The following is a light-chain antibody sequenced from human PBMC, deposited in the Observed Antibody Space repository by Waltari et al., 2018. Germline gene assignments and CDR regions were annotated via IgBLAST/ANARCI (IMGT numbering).Light chain of an antibody. V-gene: IGLV1-44*01. CDR2: STN. J-gene: IGLJ2*01. CDR3: ATWDDSLNGL. Sequence: QSVLTQPPSVSGTPGQRVSISCSGSSSNIGTRSVNWYQQVPGTAPKLLIYSTNQRPSGVPERFSCSKSGTSASLAISGLQSEDEADYYCATWDDSLNGLFGGGTKLTVL. CDR1: SSNIGTRS.